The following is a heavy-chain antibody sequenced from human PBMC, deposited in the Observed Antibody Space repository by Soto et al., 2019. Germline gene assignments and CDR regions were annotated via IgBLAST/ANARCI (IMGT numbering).Heavy chain of an antibody. V-gene: IGHV4-38-2*01. CDR1: GYSISSDYY. Sequence: TSETLSLTCAVSGYSISSDYYWGWIRQPPGKGLEWIGSVDHSGRTYYSPSLRSRLTIFIDTSKNQFSLRLTSVTAADTAMYFCAKKGYYPSGKINLFDSWGPGTLVTVSS. D-gene: IGHD3-10*01. CDR2: VDHSGRT. J-gene: IGHJ4*02. CDR3: AKKGYYPSGKINLFDS.